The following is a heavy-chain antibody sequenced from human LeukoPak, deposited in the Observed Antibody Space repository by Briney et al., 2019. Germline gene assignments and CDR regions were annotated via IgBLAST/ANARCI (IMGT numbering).Heavy chain of an antibody. Sequence: LPGGSLRLSCAASGFSFSTYWMSWVRQAPGKGLEWVANIKQDGSEEYYVDSVKGRFTISRDNAKNSVYLQMNSLRAEDTSVYYCARGYSDYGLTWGQGTLVTVSS. CDR3: ARGYSDYGLT. J-gene: IGHJ5*02. V-gene: IGHV3-7*01. CDR2: IKQDGSEE. D-gene: IGHD4-11*01. CDR1: GFSFSTYW.